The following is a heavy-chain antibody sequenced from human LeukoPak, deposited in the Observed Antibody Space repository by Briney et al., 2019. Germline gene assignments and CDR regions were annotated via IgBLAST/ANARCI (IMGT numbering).Heavy chain of an antibody. J-gene: IGHJ4*02. CDR1: GRTFSSYA. CDR3: ARGDYYGSGSYLSY. V-gene: IGHV1-69*13. D-gene: IGHD3-10*01. CDR2: IIPIFGTA. Sequence: EASVKVSCKASGRTFSSYAISWVRQAPGQGLEWMGGIIPIFGTANYAQKFQGRVTITADESTSTAYMELSSLRSEDTAVYYCARGDYYGSGSYLSYWGQGTLVTVSS.